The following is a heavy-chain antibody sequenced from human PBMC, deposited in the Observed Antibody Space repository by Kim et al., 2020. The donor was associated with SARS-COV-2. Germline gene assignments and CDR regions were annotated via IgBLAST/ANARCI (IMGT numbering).Heavy chain of an antibody. J-gene: IGHJ5*02. CDR1: GGSISSSSYY. Sequence: SETLSLTCTVSGGSISSSSYYWGWIRQPPGKGLEWIGSIYYSGSTYYNPSRKSRVTISVDTSKNQFSLKLSSVTAADTAVSYCARQRRRDITIFGVVISYNWFDPWGQGTLVTVSS. CDR2: IYYSGST. CDR3: ARQRRRDITIFGVVISYNWFDP. V-gene: IGHV4-39*01. D-gene: IGHD3-3*01.